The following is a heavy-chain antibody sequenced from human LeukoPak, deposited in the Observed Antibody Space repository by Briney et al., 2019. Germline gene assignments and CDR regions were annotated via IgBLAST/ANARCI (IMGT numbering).Heavy chain of an antibody. CDR1: GFTFSSYS. CDR2: ISSSGSYK. D-gene: IGHD6-19*01. CDR3: ARDLEAYQAVAGTFWFDP. V-gene: IGHV3-21*01. J-gene: IGHJ5*02. Sequence: GGSLRLSCAASGFTFSSYSMNWVRRTPGKGLEWVSSISSSGSYKYYADSVKGRFTISRDNAKNSLYLQMNSLRAEDTAVYYCARDLEAYQAVAGTFWFDPWGQGTLVTVSS.